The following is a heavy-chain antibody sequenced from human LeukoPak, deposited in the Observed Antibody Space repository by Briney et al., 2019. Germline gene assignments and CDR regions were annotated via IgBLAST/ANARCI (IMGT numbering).Heavy chain of an antibody. CDR1: GFTFSSYE. CDR3: ARIMITFGEVIVSSWFDP. Sequence: GGSLRLSCAASGFTFSSYEMNWVRQAPGKGLEWVSYISSSGSTIYYADSVKGRFTISRDNAKNSLYLQMNSLRAEDTAVYYCARIMITFGEVIVSSWFDPWGQGTLVTVSS. CDR2: ISSSGSTI. J-gene: IGHJ5*02. D-gene: IGHD3-16*02. V-gene: IGHV3-48*03.